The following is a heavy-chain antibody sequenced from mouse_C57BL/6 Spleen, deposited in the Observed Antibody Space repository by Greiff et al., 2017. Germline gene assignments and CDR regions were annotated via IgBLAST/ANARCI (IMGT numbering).Heavy chain of an antibody. Sequence: VQLQQPGAELVRPGSSVKLSCKASGYTFTSYWMHWVKQRPIQGLEWIGNIDPSDSETHYNQKFKDKATLTVDKSSSTAYMQLSSLTSEDSAVYYCAREGDNGLAYWGQGTLVTVSA. CDR3: AREGDNGLAY. CDR2: IDPSDSET. J-gene: IGHJ3*01. V-gene: IGHV1-52*01. D-gene: IGHD1-3*01. CDR1: GYTFTSYW.